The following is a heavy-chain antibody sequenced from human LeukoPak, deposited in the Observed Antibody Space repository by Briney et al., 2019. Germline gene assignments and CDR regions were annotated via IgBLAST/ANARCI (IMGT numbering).Heavy chain of an antibody. J-gene: IGHJ6*02. CDR1: GYTFSSDD. V-gene: IGHV1-8*01. D-gene: IGHD2-15*01. Sequence: ASVKVSCKASGYTFSSDDINWVRQATGQGLEWMGWMNPNSGNTGYVQKFQGRVTMTRNTSISTAYMELSSLRSDDTAVYYCARAKTKVVVATVYYYYGMDVWGQGTTATVSS. CDR2: MNPNSGNT. CDR3: ARAKTKVVVATVYYYYGMDV.